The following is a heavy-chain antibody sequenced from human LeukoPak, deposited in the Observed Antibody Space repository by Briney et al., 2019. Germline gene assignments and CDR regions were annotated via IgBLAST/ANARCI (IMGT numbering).Heavy chain of an antibody. J-gene: IGHJ4*02. CDR1: GITLSNYG. CDR3: AKRGVVIRVILVGFHKEAYYFDS. CDR2: LGGSGGTT. Sequence: GGSLRLSCAVSGITLSNYGMSWVRQAPGKGLEWVAGLGGSGGTTNYADSVKGRFTISRDNRKNTLYLQMNSLKAEDTAVYFCAKRGVVIRVILVGFHKEAYYFDSWGQGALVTVSS. V-gene: IGHV3-23*01. D-gene: IGHD3-22*01.